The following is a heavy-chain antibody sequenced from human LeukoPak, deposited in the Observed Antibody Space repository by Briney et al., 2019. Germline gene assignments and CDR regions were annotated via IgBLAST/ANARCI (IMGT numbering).Heavy chain of an antibody. J-gene: IGHJ5*02. D-gene: IGHD1-26*01. V-gene: IGHV1-46*01. CDR2: ISPSGGST. CDR1: GYTFTNYY. CDR3: ARGGVGATTYVWFDP. Sequence: ASVKVSCKASGYTFTNYYIHWVRQAPGQGLECMGIISPSGGSTSYAQKFQGRVTMTRDMSTSTVYMELSSLRSEDTAVYYCARGGVGATTYVWFDPWGQGTLVTVSS.